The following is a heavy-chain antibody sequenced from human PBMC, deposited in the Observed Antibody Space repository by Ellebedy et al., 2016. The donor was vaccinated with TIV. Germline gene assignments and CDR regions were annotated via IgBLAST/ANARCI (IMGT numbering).Heavy chain of an antibody. CDR2: IHHTKGT. Sequence: MPSETLSLTCGVSDDSISRDKWWTWVRQAPGRALEWIGEIHHTKGTNYNPSLNSRVSMSVDKSKNQFSLNINSVTAADTAVYFCARGGDWLFDYWGQGILVTVSS. V-gene: IGHV4-4*02. D-gene: IGHD2-21*02. CDR1: DDSISRDKW. J-gene: IGHJ4*02. CDR3: ARGGDWLFDY.